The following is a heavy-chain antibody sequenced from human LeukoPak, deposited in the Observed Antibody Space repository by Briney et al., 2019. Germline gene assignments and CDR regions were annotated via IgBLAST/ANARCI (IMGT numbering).Heavy chain of an antibody. CDR3: ARRGYSSSWYTGWNYYYYGMDV. Sequence: SETPSLTCAVYGGSFSGYYWSWIRQPPGKGLEWIGEINHSGSTNYNPSLKSRVTISVDTSKNQFSLKLSSVTAADTAVYYCARRGYSSSWYTGWNYYYYGMDVWGQGTTVTVSS. V-gene: IGHV4-34*01. CDR2: INHSGST. CDR1: GGSFSGYY. D-gene: IGHD6-13*01. J-gene: IGHJ6*02.